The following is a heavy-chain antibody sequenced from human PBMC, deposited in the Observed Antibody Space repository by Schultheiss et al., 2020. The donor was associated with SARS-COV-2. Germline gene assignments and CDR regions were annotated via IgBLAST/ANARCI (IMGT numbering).Heavy chain of an antibody. CDR3: TTDGYCSGGSCYIYYYYYGMDV. CDR2: IQSDTEGGTA. CDR1: GFAFSSAW. D-gene: IGHD2-15*01. J-gene: IGHJ6*02. V-gene: IGHV3-15*01. Sequence: GGSLRLSCVASGFAFSSAWMTWVRQAPGRGLEWVGRIQSDTEGGTADYAAPVRGRFTISRDDSKNTLYLQMNSLKTEDTAVYYCTTDGYCSGGSCYIYYYYYGMDVWGQGTTVTVSS.